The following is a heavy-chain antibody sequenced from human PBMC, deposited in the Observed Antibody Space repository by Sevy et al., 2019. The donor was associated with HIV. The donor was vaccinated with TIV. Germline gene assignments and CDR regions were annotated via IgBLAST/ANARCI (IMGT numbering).Heavy chain of an antibody. CDR3: ARGRVGDSSSWYGAFDV. J-gene: IGHJ3*01. CDR1: GGSINSGGYS. V-gene: IGHV4-30-2*01. CDR2: IFQSGAT. D-gene: IGHD6-13*01. Sequence: SETLSLTCAVSGGSINSGGYSWSWIRQPPGKGLEWIGYIFQSGATYYIPSHQSGVSISVDMSKNQFSLNLRSVTAADTAVYYCARGRVGDSSSWYGAFDVWGQGTVVTVSS.